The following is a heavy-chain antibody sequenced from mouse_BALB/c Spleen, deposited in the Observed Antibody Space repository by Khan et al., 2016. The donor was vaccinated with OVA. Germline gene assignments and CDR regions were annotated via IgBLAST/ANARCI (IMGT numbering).Heavy chain of an antibody. CDR1: VYTFINYW. CDR2: INPTTGYT. V-gene: IGHV1-4*02. J-gene: IGHJ2*01. D-gene: IGHD1-1*01. CDR3: ESRCLRWGINC. Sequence: QVQLQQSGAELAKPGASVKMSCKASVYTFINYWMNWVKQRPGQGLDWIGNINPTTGYTESNQKFKDTTTLTADKSSSTANMQLRSLTSQHSEDEDWESRCLRWGINCRGQDTTLTDS.